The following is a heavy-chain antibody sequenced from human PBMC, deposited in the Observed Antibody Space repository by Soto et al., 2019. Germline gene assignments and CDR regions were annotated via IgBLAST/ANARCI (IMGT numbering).Heavy chain of an antibody. J-gene: IGHJ6*02. D-gene: IGHD3-10*01. CDR3: ARGPVVRGVPPYYYGMDV. Sequence: ASVKVSCKASGGTFSSYAISWVRQAPGQGLEWMGGIIPIFGTANYAQKFQGRVTITADESTSTAYMELSSLRSEDTAVYYCARGPVVRGVPPYYYGMDVWGQGTTVTVSS. CDR1: GGTFSSYA. CDR2: IIPIFGTA. V-gene: IGHV1-69*13.